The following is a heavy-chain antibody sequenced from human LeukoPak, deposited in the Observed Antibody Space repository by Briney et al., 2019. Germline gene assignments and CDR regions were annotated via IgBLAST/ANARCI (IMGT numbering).Heavy chain of an antibody. CDR1: GFTFSSYW. Sequence: GGSLRLSCAASGFTFSSYWMSWVRQAPGKGLEWVSAISGSGGSTYYADSVKGRFTISRDNSKNTLYLQMNSLRAEDTAVYYCAKDLGVPYCGGDCYSYYGMDVWGQGTTVTVSS. D-gene: IGHD2-21*02. V-gene: IGHV3-23*01. CDR3: AKDLGVPYCGGDCYSYYGMDV. CDR2: ISGSGGST. J-gene: IGHJ6*02.